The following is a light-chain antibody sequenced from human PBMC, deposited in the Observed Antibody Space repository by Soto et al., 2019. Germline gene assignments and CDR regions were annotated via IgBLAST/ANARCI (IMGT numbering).Light chain of an antibody. Sequence: QAVVTQPRSVSGSPGQSVTISCTGTSSDVGHYNYVSWYQQHPGKAPKLMVYDVSKRPSGVPDRFSGSKSGNTASLTISGLQAEDEADYYCCSYAGSYTYVVFGGGTKLTVL. CDR3: CSYAGSYTYVV. CDR1: SSDVGHYNY. CDR2: DVS. J-gene: IGLJ2*01. V-gene: IGLV2-11*01.